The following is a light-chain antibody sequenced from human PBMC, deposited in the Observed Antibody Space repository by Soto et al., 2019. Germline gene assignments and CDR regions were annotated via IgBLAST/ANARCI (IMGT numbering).Light chain of an antibody. CDR1: QSVSGDY. Sequence: VLTKSTDTLSLSPGERATLSCRAIQSVSGDYLAWYQQKPGQAPRLLIYSASSRATGIPDRFSGSGSGTDFTLTISRLEPEDCAVYYCQQYGSSPGLACGGGTKVDI. CDR3: QQYGSSPGLA. V-gene: IGKV3-20*01. J-gene: IGKJ4*01. CDR2: SAS.